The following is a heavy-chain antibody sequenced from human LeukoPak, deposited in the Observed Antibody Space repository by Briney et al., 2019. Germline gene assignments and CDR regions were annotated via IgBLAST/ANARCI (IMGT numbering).Heavy chain of an antibody. Sequence: SETLSLTCTVSSYSISSGYYWGWIRQPPGKGLEWIGSIYHTGSTYYNPSVKSRVTRSVDVSNNHFSLRLSSVTAADTAIFYCARINYGDYFDFWGQGTLVTVFS. CDR1: SYSISSGYY. V-gene: IGHV4-38-2*02. CDR3: ARINYGDYFDF. D-gene: IGHD4-17*01. J-gene: IGHJ4*02. CDR2: IYHTGST.